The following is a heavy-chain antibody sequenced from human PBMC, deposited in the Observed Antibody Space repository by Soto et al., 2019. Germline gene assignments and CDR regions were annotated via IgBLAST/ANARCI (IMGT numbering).Heavy chain of an antibody. D-gene: IGHD2-15*01. V-gene: IGHV3-48*01. Sequence: EVQVVESGGGLVQPGGSLRLSCAASGFTFSSYSMNWVRQAPGKGLEWVSYISSSSSTKFYEDCVKGRFTISRDNARNSLYLQMNSLRAEDTAVYYCARDIDGGGQGTLVAVSS. CDR1: GFTFSSYS. CDR2: ISSSSSTK. CDR3: ARDIDG. J-gene: IGHJ4*02.